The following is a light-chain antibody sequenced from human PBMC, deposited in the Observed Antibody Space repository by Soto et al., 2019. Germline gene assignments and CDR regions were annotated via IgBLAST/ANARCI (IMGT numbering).Light chain of an antibody. CDR1: QTVDNW. Sequence: DLQMTQSPSTLSASVGDRVSISCRASQTVDNWLAWYQQKPGAAPKLLIYEASNLQSGVPSRFSGSGSGTDFTLTISSLQPDDFATYYCQQYKTYSMHTFGQGTKVEIK. CDR3: QQYKTYSMHT. V-gene: IGKV1-5*03. CDR2: EAS. J-gene: IGKJ2*01.